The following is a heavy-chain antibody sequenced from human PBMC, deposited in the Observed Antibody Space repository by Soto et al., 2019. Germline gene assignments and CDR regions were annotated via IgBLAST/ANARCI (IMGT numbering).Heavy chain of an antibody. CDR2: IWYDGSNK. Sequence: VGSLRLSCAASGFTFSSYGMHWVRQAPGKGLEWVAVIWYDGSNKYYADSVKGRFTISRGNSKNTLYLQMNSLRAEDTAVYYCARARGIAARPGWFDPWGQGTLVTVS. D-gene: IGHD6-6*01. J-gene: IGHJ5*02. CDR3: ARARGIAARPGWFDP. V-gene: IGHV3-33*01. CDR1: GFTFSSYG.